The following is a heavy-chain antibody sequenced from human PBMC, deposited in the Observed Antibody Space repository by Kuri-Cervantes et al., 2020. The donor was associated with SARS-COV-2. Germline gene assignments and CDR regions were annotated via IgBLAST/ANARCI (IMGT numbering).Heavy chain of an antibody. CDR2: IYYSGST. Sequence: SETLSLTCTVSGGSISSSSYYWSWIRQPPGKGPEWIGYIYYSGSTNYNPSLKSRVTISVDTSKNQFSLKLSSVTAADTAVYYCARSSSWYAVDYWGQGTLVTVSS. CDR1: GGSISSSSYY. D-gene: IGHD6-13*01. CDR3: ARSSSWYAVDY. J-gene: IGHJ4*02. V-gene: IGHV4-61*01.